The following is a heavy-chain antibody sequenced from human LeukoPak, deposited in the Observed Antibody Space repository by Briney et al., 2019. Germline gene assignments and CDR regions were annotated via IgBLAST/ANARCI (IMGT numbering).Heavy chain of an antibody. D-gene: IGHD6-19*01. CDR1: GASVSSYY. CDR2: IYTSGST. Sequence: SETLALTCTVSGASVSSYYWSWIRQPAGKGLEWIGRIYTSGSTNSNPSLKSRVTMSVDTSKNQCSLKLSSVTAADTAVYYCARDWSSGWSGDAFDIWGQGTMVTVSS. J-gene: IGHJ3*02. CDR3: ARDWSSGWSGDAFDI. V-gene: IGHV4-4*07.